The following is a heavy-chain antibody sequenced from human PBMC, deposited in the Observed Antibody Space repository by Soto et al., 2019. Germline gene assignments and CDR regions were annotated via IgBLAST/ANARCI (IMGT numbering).Heavy chain of an antibody. CDR1: GGSISSSSYY. D-gene: IGHD6-13*01. CDR3: ARGIATTAKIRSPFDP. V-gene: IGHV4-39*01. Sequence: QLQLQESGPGLVKPSETLSLTCTVSGGSISSSSYYWGWIRQPPGKGLEWIGSIYYSGSTYYNPSLKSRVTISVDTSKKQISLKLSSVTAADTAVYYCARGIATTAKIRSPFDPWDQGTLVTVSS. J-gene: IGHJ5*02. CDR2: IYYSGST.